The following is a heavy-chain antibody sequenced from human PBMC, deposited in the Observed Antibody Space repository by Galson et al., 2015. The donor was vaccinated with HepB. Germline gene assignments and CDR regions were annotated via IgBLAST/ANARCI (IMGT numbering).Heavy chain of an antibody. CDR3: ARISTVTLRREWYFDY. CDR2: INTNTGNP. CDR1: GYTFTSYA. V-gene: IGHV7-4-1*02. J-gene: IGHJ4*02. D-gene: IGHD4-17*01. Sequence: SVKVSCKASGYTFTSYAMNWVRQAPGQGLEWMGWINTNTGNPTYAQGFTGRFVFSLDTSVSTAYLQISSLKAEDTAVYYCARISTVTLRREWYFDYWGQGTLVTVSS.